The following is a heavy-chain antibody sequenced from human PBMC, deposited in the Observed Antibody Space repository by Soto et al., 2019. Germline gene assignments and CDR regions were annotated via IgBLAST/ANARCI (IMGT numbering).Heavy chain of an antibody. J-gene: IGHJ2*01. D-gene: IGHD6-19*01. CDR2: IYSGGST. CDR1: GFTVSSKY. Sequence: EVQLVESGGGLIQPGGSLRLSCAASGFTVSSKYMSWVRQAPGKGLEWVSVIYSGGSTYYADSVKGRFTISRDKSKNTLYLQRNRPRCEDTAWYYCARGGSSGWHWYFDLWGRGTLVTVSS. V-gene: IGHV3-53*01. CDR3: ARGGSSGWHWYFDL.